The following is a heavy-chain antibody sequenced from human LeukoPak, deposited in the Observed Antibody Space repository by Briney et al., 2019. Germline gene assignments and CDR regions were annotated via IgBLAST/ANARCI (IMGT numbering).Heavy chain of an antibody. J-gene: IGHJ4*02. CDR2: INSNSGGT. CDR3: ARENTIFGVDY. V-gene: IGHV1-2*06. Sequence: AASVTVSCKASGYTFTGYYMHWVRQAPGQGLEWMGRINSNSGGTNYAQKFQGRVTMTRDTSISTAYMELSSLISDDTAVYYRARENTIFGVDYWGQGTLVTVSS. D-gene: IGHD3-3*01. CDR1: GYTFTGYY.